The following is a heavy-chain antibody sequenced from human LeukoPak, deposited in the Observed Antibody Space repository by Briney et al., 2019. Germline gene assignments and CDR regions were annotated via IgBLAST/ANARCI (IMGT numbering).Heavy chain of an antibody. J-gene: IGHJ5*02. CDR3: ARTPGYSSSWYGAKNWFDP. D-gene: IGHD6-13*01. CDR1: GYSISSGYY. Sequence: SETLSLTCTVSGYSISSGYYWGWIRQPPGKGLEWIGYIYYSGSTNYNPSLKSRVTISVDTSKNQFSLKLSSVTAADTAVYYCARTPGYSSSWYGAKNWFDPWGQGTLVTVSS. V-gene: IGHV4-38-2*02. CDR2: IYYSGST.